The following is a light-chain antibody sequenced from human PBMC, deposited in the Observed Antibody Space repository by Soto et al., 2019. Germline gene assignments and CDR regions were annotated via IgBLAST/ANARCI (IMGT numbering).Light chain of an antibody. CDR1: SSDVGGYNY. CDR3: SSYTNINTRACV. Sequence: QSVLTQPPSASGSPGQSVTISCTGTSSDVGGYNYVSWYQQHPGKAPKLIIYEVSKRPSGVPDRFSGSKSGSTASLTISGLQAEDEAEYYCSSYTNINTRACVFGTGTKVTVL. CDR2: EVS. J-gene: IGLJ1*01. V-gene: IGLV2-8*01.